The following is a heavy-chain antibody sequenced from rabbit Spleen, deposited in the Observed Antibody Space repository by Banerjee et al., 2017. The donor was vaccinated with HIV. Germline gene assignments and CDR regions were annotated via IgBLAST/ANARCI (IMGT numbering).Heavy chain of an antibody. CDR1: GFSFNSGFW. Sequence: QLEESGGDLVKPEGSLTLTCTASGFSFNSGFWVCWVRQAPGKGLEWIACIYAAGVSDTDHANWATGRFSVSKTSSTTVTLQMTSLTAADTATYFCARDLAAWNSGSYAFNLWGPGTLVTVS. V-gene: IGHV1S45*01. CDR3: ARDLAAWNSGSYAFNL. D-gene: IGHD1-1*01. J-gene: IGHJ4*01. CDR2: IYAAGVSDT.